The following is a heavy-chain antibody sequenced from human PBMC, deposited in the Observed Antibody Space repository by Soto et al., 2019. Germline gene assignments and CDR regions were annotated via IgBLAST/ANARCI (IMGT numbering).Heavy chain of an antibody. Sequence: SETLSLTCTVSGGSVSSGSYYWSWIRQPPGKGLEWIGHIYYSGSTNYNPSLKSRVTISVDTSKNQFSLKLSSVTAADTAVYYCARDSPLIAAAVDYYGMDVWGQGTTVTVSS. CDR1: GGSVSSGSYY. CDR3: ARDSPLIAAAVDYYGMDV. CDR2: IYYSGST. J-gene: IGHJ6*02. D-gene: IGHD6-13*01. V-gene: IGHV4-61*01.